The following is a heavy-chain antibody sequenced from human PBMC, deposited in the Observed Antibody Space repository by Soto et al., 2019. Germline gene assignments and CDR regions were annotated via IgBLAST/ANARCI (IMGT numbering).Heavy chain of an antibody. J-gene: IGHJ4*02. Sequence: EVQLVESGGGLVQFGGSLRLSCAASGFTFSSDWMHWVRQVPGKGLVWVSRIKGDGTNTGYADSVKGRFTISRDNVKNTLYLQMNSLRAEDTAVYYCARGLSGYYGFDYWGQVTLVTVSS. CDR2: IKGDGTNT. D-gene: IGHD5-12*01. V-gene: IGHV3-74*01. CDR3: ARGLSGYYGFDY. CDR1: GFTFSSDW.